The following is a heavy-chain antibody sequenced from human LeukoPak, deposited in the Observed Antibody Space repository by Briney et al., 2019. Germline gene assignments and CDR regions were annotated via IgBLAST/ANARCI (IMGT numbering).Heavy chain of an antibody. J-gene: IGHJ4*02. CDR1: GFTFSSRDW. CDR3: ARGRYYYDSSGYRAGPLYDY. D-gene: IGHD3-22*01. CDR2: IKQDGSET. V-gene: IGHV3-7*03. Sequence: GGSLRLSCVASGFTFSSRDWMTWVRQAPGKGLEWVANIKQDGSETNYVDSVKGRFTISRDNAKNSLYLQMNSLRAEDTAVYYCARGRYYYDSSGYRAGPLYDYWGQGTLVTVSS.